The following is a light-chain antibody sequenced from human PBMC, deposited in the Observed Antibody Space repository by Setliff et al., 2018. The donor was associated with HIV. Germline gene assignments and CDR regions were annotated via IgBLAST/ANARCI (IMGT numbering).Light chain of an antibody. CDR1: SSNIANNY. J-gene: IGLJ2*01. Sequence: QSALAQLPSVSAAPGQKVTISCSGSSSNIANNYVSWYQQLPGTAPKLLIYDNDKRPSGIPDRFSGSKSGTSATLGISGLQTGDEADYYCAAGDTRLSGRIFGGGTKVTVL. V-gene: IGLV1-51*01. CDR2: DND. CDR3: AAGDTRLSGRI.